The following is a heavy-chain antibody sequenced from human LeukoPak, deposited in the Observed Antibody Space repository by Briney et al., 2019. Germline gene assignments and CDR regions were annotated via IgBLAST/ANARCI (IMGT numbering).Heavy chain of an antibody. V-gene: IGHV1-69*13. CDR2: IIPIFGTA. CDR1: GGTFSSYA. D-gene: IGHD2-21*02. CDR3: ARPFSAYCGGDCFFDY. J-gene: IGHJ4*02. Sequence: ASVKVSCKASGGTFSSYAISWVRQAPGQGLEWMGGIIPIFGTANYAQKFQGRVTITADESTSTAYMELSSLRSEDTAVYYCARPFSAYCGGDCFFDYWGQGTLVTVSS.